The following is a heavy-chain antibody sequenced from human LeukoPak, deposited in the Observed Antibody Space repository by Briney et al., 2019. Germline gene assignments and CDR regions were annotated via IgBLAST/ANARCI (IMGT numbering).Heavy chain of an antibody. Sequence: PSETLSLTCAVYGVSFSDYYWTWIRQTPGKGLEWIGEVFHSGTPNYNPSLKTRVSISVDTSKNQFSLRLRSVTAADTAAYYCARARRGSSIRGPLDYWGQGALVTVSS. CDR2: VFHSGTP. CDR3: ARARRGSSIRGPLDY. D-gene: IGHD3-10*01. V-gene: IGHV4-34*12. CDR1: GVSFSDYY. J-gene: IGHJ4*02.